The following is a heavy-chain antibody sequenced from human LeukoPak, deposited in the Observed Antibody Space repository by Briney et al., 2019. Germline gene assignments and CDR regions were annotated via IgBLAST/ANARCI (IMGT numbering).Heavy chain of an antibody. D-gene: IGHD6-13*01. Sequence: SGGSLRLSCAASGFTFSSYGMHWVRQAPGKGLEWVAVIWYDGSKKYYADSVKGRFTISRDNSKNTLYLQMNSLRAEDTAVYYCARGASSSSLDYWGQGTLVTVSS. J-gene: IGHJ4*02. V-gene: IGHV3-33*01. CDR3: ARGASSSSLDY. CDR1: GFTFSSYG. CDR2: IWYDGSKK.